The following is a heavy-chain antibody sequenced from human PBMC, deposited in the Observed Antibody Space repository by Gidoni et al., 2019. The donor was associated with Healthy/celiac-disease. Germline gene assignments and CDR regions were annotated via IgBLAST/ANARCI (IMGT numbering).Heavy chain of an antibody. Sequence: QVQLQQWGAGLLKPSETLSLTCAVYGGSFSGYYWSWIRQPPGKGLEWIGEINHSGSTNYNPSLKSRVTISVDTSKNQFSLKLSSVTAADTAVYYCARGGGFGVVEGAYMDVWGKGTTVTVSS. D-gene: IGHD3-3*01. J-gene: IGHJ6*03. CDR3: ARGGGFGVVEGAYMDV. CDR2: INHSGST. V-gene: IGHV4-34*01. CDR1: GGSFSGYY.